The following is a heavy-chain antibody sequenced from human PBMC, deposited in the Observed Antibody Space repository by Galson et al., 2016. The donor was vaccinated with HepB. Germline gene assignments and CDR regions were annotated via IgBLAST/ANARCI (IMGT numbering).Heavy chain of an antibody. CDR3: ARDFKLGAPDYMDV. CDR2: INTVGSII. V-gene: IGHV3-74*01. D-gene: IGHD1-26*01. J-gene: IGHJ6*03. CDR1: GLTFSRYW. Sequence: SLRLSCAASGLTFSRYWMHWVRQAPGEGLVWVSRINTVGSIINYADSVKGRFTISRDNSKNTVDLQIHSLRSEDAAVYFCARDFKLGAPDYMDVWGKGTTVTVS.